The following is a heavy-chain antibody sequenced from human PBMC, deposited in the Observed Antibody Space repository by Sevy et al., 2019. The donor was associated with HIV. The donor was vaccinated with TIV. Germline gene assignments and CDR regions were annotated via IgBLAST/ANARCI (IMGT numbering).Heavy chain of an antibody. CDR3: ASRNWNYAGEYFDY. J-gene: IGHJ4*02. Sequence: ASVKVSCKASGYTFTGYYMHWVRQAPGQGLEWMGWINPNSGGTNYAQKFQGRVTMTRDTSISTAYMELSRLRSDDTAVYYCASRNWNYAGEYFDYWGQGTLVTVSS. CDR2: INPNSGGT. CDR1: GYTFTGYY. V-gene: IGHV1-2*02. D-gene: IGHD1-7*01.